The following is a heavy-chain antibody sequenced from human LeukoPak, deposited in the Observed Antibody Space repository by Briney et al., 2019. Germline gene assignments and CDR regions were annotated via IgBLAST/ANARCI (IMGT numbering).Heavy chain of an antibody. CDR3: AIDSGDHRVVY. V-gene: IGHV4-39*01. CDR1: GGSISSSSYY. D-gene: IGHD1-26*01. Sequence: SETLSLTCTVSGGSISSSSYYWGWARQPPGKGLEWIGSIYYDGGTHHNPSLKSRVTISADTSKNQYSLRLSSVTAADTAVHYCAIDSGDHRVVYWGQGTLVTVSS. J-gene: IGHJ4*02. CDR2: IYYDGGT.